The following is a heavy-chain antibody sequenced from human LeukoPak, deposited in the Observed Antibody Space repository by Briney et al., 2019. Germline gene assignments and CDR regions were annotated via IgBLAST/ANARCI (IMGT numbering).Heavy chain of an antibody. CDR3: AREDFDY. J-gene: IGHJ4*02. Sequence: ASVKVSCKASGYTFTSYYMHWVRQAPGQGLEWMGLINPTGGSTGYAQKFQGRVTMTRDTSISTAYMELSRLRSDDTAVYYCAREDFDYWGQGTLVTVSS. V-gene: IGHV1-2*06. CDR1: GYTFTSYY. CDR2: INPTGGST.